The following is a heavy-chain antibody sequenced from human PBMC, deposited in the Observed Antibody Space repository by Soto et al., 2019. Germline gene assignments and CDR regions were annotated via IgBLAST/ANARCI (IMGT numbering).Heavy chain of an antibody. CDR2: IYYTGST. Sequence: SETLSLTCTVSGGSGSSDNYYWSWIRQPPGRGLEWIGYIYYTGSTNYNPSLKSRVSISADTSRNQFSLKLSSVTAADTAVYYCAREFSNSPEAFDSWGQGSLVNVSS. D-gene: IGHD6-6*01. J-gene: IGHJ4*02. V-gene: IGHV4-61*01. CDR3: AREFSNSPEAFDS. CDR1: GGSGSSDNYY.